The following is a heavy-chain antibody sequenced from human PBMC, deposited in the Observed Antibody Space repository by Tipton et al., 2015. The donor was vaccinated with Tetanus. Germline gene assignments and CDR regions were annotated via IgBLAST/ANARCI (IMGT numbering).Heavy chain of an antibody. CDR3: ARRGEARANWFDS. D-gene: IGHD2-21*01. J-gene: IGHJ5*01. CDR1: GFTFSNYA. CDR2: ISYSSTSI. V-gene: IGHV3-48*02. Sequence: GSLRLSCAASGFTFSNYAMAWVRQAPGKGLEWVSYISYSSTSIYYADSVKGRFVVSRDNAKNSLYLQMNTLRDDDTAVYYCARRGEARANWFDSWGQGTLVTVSS.